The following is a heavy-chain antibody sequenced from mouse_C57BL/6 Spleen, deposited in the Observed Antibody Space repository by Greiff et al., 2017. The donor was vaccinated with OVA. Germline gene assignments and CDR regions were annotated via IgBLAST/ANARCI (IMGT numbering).Heavy chain of an antibody. V-gene: IGHV2-3*01. J-gene: IGHJ1*03. Sequence: VQLQQSGPGLVAPSQSLSITCTVSGFSLTSYGVSWVRQPPGKGLEWLGVIWGGGSTNYHSALISRLSISKDNYKSQVFLKLNSLQTDATATYYCAKRGGNWYFDVWGTGTTVTVSS. D-gene: IGHD1-1*01. CDR3: AKRGGNWYFDV. CDR1: GFSLTSYG. CDR2: IWGGGST.